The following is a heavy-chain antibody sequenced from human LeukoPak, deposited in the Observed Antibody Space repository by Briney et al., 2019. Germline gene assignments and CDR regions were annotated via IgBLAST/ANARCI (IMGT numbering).Heavy chain of an antibody. CDR1: GFTFSSYT. J-gene: IGHJ4*02. V-gene: IGHV3-21*01. CDR3: ARDRRTMTTCDY. D-gene: IGHD4-17*01. Sequence: GGSLRLSCAASGFTFSSYTMNWVRQAPGKGLEWVSSISSSSSYIYYADSVKGRFTISRVNAKNSLYLQMNSLRAEDTAVYYCARDRRTMTTCDYWGQGSLVTVSS. CDR2: ISSSSSYI.